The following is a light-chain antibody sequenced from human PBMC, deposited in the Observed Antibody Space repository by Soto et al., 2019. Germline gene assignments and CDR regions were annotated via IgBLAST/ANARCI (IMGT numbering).Light chain of an antibody. Sequence: EIGWTQSPGTLSLSPGERATLSCRASHTISSSYLAWYQQKPGQAPRLLMYGISRRATGIPDRFSGSGSGTDFTLTSTRLEPEDFAVYYCQQYVTASPRTFGQGTKVEIK. J-gene: IGKJ1*01. CDR3: QQYVTASPRT. CDR1: HTISSSY. CDR2: GIS. V-gene: IGKV3-20*01.